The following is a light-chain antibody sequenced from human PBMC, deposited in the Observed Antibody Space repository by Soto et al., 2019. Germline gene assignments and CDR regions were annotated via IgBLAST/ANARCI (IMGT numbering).Light chain of an antibody. CDR1: NIGSKN. J-gene: IGLJ1*01. CDR2: DDT. V-gene: IGLV3-21*02. Sequence: SYELTQAPSVSVAPGQTARISCGGNNIGSKNVHWYQQKPGQAPVLVVYDDTDRPSGIPARFSGSNSGNTATLTISRVEDGDDADYFCQVWDVSSDLRVFGTGTKLTVL. CDR3: QVWDVSSDLRV.